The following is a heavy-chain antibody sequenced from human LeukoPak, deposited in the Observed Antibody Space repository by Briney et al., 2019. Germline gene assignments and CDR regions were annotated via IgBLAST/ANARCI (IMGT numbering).Heavy chain of an antibody. CDR2: INHSGST. J-gene: IGHJ4*02. CDR3: ARHLGGVIPMALYFDY. V-gene: IGHV4-34*01. CDR1: GFTFNDYA. Sequence: PGGSLRLSCAASGFTFNDYAMYWVRQAPGKGLEWIGEINHSGSTNYNPSLKSRVTISVDTSKNQFSLKLSSVTAADTAVYYCARHLGGVIPMALYFDYWGQGTLVTVSS. D-gene: IGHD3-16*02.